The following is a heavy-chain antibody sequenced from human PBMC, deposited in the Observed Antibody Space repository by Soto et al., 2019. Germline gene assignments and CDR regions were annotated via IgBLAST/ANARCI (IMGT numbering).Heavy chain of an antibody. CDR3: ARDGVNYYDSSGQDY. Sequence: GGSLRLSCAASGFTFSSYSMNWVRQAPGKGLEWVSSISSSSSYIYYADSVKGRFTISRDNAKNSLYLQMNSLRAEDTAVYYCARDGVNYYDSSGQDYWGQGTLVTVSS. CDR1: GFTFSSYS. V-gene: IGHV3-21*01. J-gene: IGHJ4*02. D-gene: IGHD3-22*01. CDR2: ISSSSSYI.